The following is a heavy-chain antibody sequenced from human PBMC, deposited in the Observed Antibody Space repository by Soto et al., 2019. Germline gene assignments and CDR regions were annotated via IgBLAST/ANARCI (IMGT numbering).Heavy chain of an antibody. D-gene: IGHD2-15*01. CDR2: IIPIFGTA. CDR3: ARVYCSGGSRYGDYYYGMDV. CDR1: GGTFSSYA. J-gene: IGHJ6*02. V-gene: IGHV1-69*06. Sequence: SVKVSCKASGGTFSSYAISWVRQAPGQGLEWMGGIIPIFGTANYAQKFQGRVTITADKSTSTAYMELSSLRSEDTAVYYCARVYCSGGSRYGDYYYGMDVWGQGTTVTVYS.